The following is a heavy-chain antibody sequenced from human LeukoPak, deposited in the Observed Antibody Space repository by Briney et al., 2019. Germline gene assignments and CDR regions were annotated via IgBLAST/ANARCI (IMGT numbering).Heavy chain of an antibody. Sequence: SETLSLTCTVSGGSISSYYWSWIRQPPGKGLEWIGYIYYSGSTNYNPSLKSRVTISVDTSKNQFSLKLSSVTAADTAVYYCARALGDPPEWFDSWGQGTLVTVSS. J-gene: IGHJ5*01. D-gene: IGHD4-17*01. V-gene: IGHV4-59*01. CDR1: GGSISSYY. CDR2: IYYSGST. CDR3: ARALGDPPEWFDS.